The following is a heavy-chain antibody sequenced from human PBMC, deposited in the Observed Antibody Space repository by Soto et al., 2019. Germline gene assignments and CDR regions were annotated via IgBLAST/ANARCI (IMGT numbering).Heavy chain of an antibody. D-gene: IGHD3-22*01. CDR3: AIFTYLYDSSGAIDY. CDR2: ISGSGGST. Sequence: VQLVESGGGVVQPGRSLRLSCAASGFTFSSYAMSWVRQAPGKGLEWVSAISGSGGSTYYADSVKGRFTISRDNSKNTLYLQMNSLRAEDTAVYYCAIFTYLYDSSGAIDYWGQGTLVTVSS. J-gene: IGHJ4*02. CDR1: GFTFSSYA. V-gene: IGHV3-23*04.